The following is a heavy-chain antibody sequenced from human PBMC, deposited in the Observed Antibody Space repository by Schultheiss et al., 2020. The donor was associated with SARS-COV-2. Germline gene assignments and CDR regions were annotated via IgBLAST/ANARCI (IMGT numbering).Heavy chain of an antibody. CDR2: ISAYNGNT. V-gene: IGHV1-18*01. D-gene: IGHD6-6*01. CDR1: GYTFTSYG. J-gene: IGHJ4*02. CDR3: ASIAARPYYFDY. Sequence: ASVKVSCKASGYTFTSYGISWVRQAPGQGLEWMGWISAYNGNTNYAQKLQGRVTMTTDTSTSTAYMELRSLRSDDTAVYYCASIAARPYYFDYWGQGTLVTVSS.